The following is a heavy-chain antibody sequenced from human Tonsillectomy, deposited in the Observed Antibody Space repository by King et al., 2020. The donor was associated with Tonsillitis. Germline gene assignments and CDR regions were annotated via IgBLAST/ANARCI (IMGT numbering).Heavy chain of an antibody. CDR2: IYDSGST. CDR1: GGSISSYY. Sequence: VQLQESGPGLVKPSETLSLTCTVSGGSISSYYWSWIRQPPGKGLEWIGYIYDSGSTNYNPSLKSRGTISVDTSKNQLSLKLSSVTAADTAVYYCARGSNIAAAGTGYNFDYWGQGTLVTVSS. J-gene: IGHJ4*02. CDR3: ARGSNIAAAGTGYNFDY. V-gene: IGHV4-59*01. D-gene: IGHD6-13*01.